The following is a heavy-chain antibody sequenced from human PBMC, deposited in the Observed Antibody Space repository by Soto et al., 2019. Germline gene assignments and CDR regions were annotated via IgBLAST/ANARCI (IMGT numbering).Heavy chain of an antibody. D-gene: IGHD2-15*01. Sequence: PGRCMRLSCAASGFTLSSYNINWVRQAPGKWPEWASSSSNSGSYTQYAESVKGRFTVSRDNAQNSVYLQMSSLRVEDKAVYYCARVGCRGGGCTSRGDFYNGMDVWGQGTTVTVSS. J-gene: IGHJ6*01. CDR1: GFTLSSYN. V-gene: IGHV3-21*01. CDR2: SSNSGSYT. CDR3: ARVGCRGGGCTSRGDFYNGMDV.